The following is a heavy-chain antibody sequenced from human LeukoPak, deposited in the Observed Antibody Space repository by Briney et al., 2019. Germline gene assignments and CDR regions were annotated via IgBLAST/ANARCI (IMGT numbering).Heavy chain of an antibody. CDR3: TRDPRNKGFDP. Sequence: GGSLRLSCAASGFTFDDYGMNWVRQAPGKGLEWVSGINWNGDSTGYADSVKGRFTISRDNAKNTLYLEMNSLRAEDTAVYYCTRDPRNKGFDPWGQGTLVTVSS. D-gene: IGHD1/OR15-1a*01. CDR2: INWNGDST. V-gene: IGHV3-20*04. J-gene: IGHJ5*02. CDR1: GFTFDDYG.